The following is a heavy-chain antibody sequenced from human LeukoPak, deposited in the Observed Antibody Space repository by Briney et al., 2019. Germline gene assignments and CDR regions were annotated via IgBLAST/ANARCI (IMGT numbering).Heavy chain of an antibody. J-gene: IGHJ4*02. Sequence: ASVKVSCKASGYTFTSYDINWVRQATGQGLEWMGWMNPNSGNTGYAQKFQGRVTMTRNTSISTAYMELSSLRSEDTAVHYCASPIAARPGFDYWGQGTLVTVSS. CDR3: ASPIAARPGFDY. D-gene: IGHD6-6*01. CDR2: MNPNSGNT. CDR1: GYTFTSYD. V-gene: IGHV1-8*01.